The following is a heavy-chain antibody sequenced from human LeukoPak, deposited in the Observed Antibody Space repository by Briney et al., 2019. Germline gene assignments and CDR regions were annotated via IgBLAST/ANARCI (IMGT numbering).Heavy chain of an antibody. CDR1: GGSISSSNW. CDR2: IYHSGGGGT. CDR3: ARDNPRTTGYSSGSSFDF. V-gene: IGHV4-4*02. Sequence: SETLSLTCAVSGGSISSSNWWIWLRQPPGQGLEWIGEIYHSGGGGTNYNPSLKSRATISIDNAKNQFSLKVRSVTAADTAVYFCARDNPRTTGYSSGSSFDFWGQGTLVTVSS. D-gene: IGHD6-19*01. J-gene: IGHJ4*02.